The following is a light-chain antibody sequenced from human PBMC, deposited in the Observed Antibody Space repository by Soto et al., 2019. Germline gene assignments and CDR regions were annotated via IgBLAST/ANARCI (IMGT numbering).Light chain of an antibody. J-gene: IGLJ1*01. V-gene: IGLV2-23*01. CDR2: EGS. Sequence: QSVLTQSPSASGSPGQSVTISCTGTSSDIGGYNSVSWYQQHPGKAPKLMIYEGSKRPSGVSNRFSGSKSGNTASLTISGLQAEDEADYYCCSYAGSSTYVFGTGTKVTVL. CDR1: SSDIGGYNS. CDR3: CSYAGSSTYV.